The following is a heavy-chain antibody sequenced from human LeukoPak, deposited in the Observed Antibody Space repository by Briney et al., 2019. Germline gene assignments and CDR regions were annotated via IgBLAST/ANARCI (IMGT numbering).Heavy chain of an antibody. CDR3: AKDLSSSHVSEYFDY. V-gene: IGHV3-23*01. D-gene: IGHD6-6*01. CDR1: GFTFSSYA. J-gene: IGHJ4*02. Sequence: GGSLRLSCAASGFTFSSYAMSWVRQAPGKGLEWVSVISGSGRSTYYADSVKGRFTISRDNSKNTLYLQMNSLRAEDTAVYYCAKDLSSSHVSEYFDYWGQGTLVTVSS. CDR2: ISGSGRST.